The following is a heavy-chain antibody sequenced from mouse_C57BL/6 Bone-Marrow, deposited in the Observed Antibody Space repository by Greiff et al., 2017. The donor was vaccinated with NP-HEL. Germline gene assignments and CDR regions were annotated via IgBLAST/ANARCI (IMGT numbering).Heavy chain of an antibody. D-gene: IGHD1-1*01. CDR3: ARNYYGSSYDWYFDV. CDR2: IWSGGST. J-gene: IGHJ1*03. Sequence: QVQLKESGPGLVQPSQSLSITCTVSGFSLTSYGVHWVRQSPGKGLEWLGVIWSGGSTDSNAAFISRLSICKDNSKSQVFFKMNSLQADYTAIYYCARNYYGSSYDWYFDVWGTGTTVTVSS. CDR1: GFSLTSYG. V-gene: IGHV2-2*01.